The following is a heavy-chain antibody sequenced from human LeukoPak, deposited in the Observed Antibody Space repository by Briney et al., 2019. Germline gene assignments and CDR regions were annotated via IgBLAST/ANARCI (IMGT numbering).Heavy chain of an antibody. V-gene: IGHV3-21*01. CDR3: ARAGGSGSYNFDY. D-gene: IGHD3-10*01. Sequence: PGGSLRLSCAASRFTFSSYSMNWVRQAPGKGLEWVSSISSSSSYIYYADSVKGRFTISRDNAKNSLYLQMNSLRAEDTAVYYCARAGGSGSYNFDYWGQGTLVTVSS. J-gene: IGHJ4*02. CDR2: ISSSSSYI. CDR1: RFTFSSYS.